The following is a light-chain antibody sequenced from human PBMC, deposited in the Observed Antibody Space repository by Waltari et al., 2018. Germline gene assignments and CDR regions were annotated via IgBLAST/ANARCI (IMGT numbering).Light chain of an antibody. V-gene: IGKV3-11*01. J-gene: IGKJ3*01. CDR2: DAA. CDR1: ESVDTY. CDR3: QQRRT. Sequence: EIVLTQSPATVSLSPGERATLSCRASESVDTYLAWYQQKPCQPPRLLIYDAANRAPGIPARFSGSGSGTDFTLTISSLEPEDFAVYYCQQRRTFGPGTKVDIK.